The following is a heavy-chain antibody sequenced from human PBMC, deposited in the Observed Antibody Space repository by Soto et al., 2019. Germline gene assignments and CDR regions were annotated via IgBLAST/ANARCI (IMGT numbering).Heavy chain of an antibody. D-gene: IGHD7-27*01. CDR1: GFTFSNAW. Sequence: GGSLRLSCAASGFTFSNAWMSWVRQAPGKGLEGVGSIKSKTDGGTTDYAAPVKGRFTISRDDSKNTLYLQMNSLKTEDTAVYYCTTDYRRGDLFDYWGQGTLVTVSS. V-gene: IGHV3-15*01. CDR2: IKSKTDGGTT. CDR3: TTDYRRGDLFDY. J-gene: IGHJ4*02.